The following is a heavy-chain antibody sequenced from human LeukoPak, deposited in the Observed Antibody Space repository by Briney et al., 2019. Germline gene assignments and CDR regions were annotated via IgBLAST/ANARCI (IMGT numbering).Heavy chain of an antibody. D-gene: IGHD6-6*01. Sequence: GVSLRLSCAASGFTFSSYWMHWVRQGPGKGLVWVSRISTDGSSTNSADSVKGRFTISRDNAKNTLYLQMNSLRAEDTAVYYCVREYSSSSGRAFDIWGQGTMVTVSP. V-gene: IGHV3-74*01. CDR3: VREYSSSSGRAFDI. J-gene: IGHJ3*02. CDR2: ISTDGSST. CDR1: GFTFSSYW.